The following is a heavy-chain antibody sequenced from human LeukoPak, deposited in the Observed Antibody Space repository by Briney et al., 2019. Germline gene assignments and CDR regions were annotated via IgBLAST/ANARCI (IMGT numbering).Heavy chain of an antibody. J-gene: IGHJ4*02. CDR3: ARTRYYYGSRSYGAPYYFDY. Sequence: SETRSLTCTVAGGSISSSSYYWGWIRQPPGKGLEWIGSIYYSGSTYYNPSLKSRVTISVDTSKNQFSLKLSSVTAADTAVYYCARTRYYYGSRSYGAPYYFDYWGQGTLVTVSS. CDR2: IYYSGST. D-gene: IGHD3-10*01. V-gene: IGHV4-39*07. CDR1: GGSISSSSYY.